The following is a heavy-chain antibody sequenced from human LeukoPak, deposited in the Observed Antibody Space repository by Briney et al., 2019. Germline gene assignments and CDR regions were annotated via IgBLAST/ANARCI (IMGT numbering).Heavy chain of an antibody. CDR3: ARAVGGLNRPYYYGMDV. V-gene: IGHV4-59*01. D-gene: IGHD1-14*01. CDR1: GGSISSYY. Sequence: SETLSLTCTVSGGSISSYYWTWIRQPPGKGLEWIGYIYYSGSTNYNPSLKSRVTISVDTSKNQFSLKLSSVTAADTAVYYCARAVGGLNRPYYYGMDVWGQGTTVTVSS. CDR2: IYYSGST. J-gene: IGHJ6*02.